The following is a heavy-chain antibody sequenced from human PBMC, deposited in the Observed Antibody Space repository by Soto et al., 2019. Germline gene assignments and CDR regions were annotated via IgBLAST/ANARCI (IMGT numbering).Heavy chain of an antibody. CDR2: IYDTGST. CDR1: GDSISSLY. Sequence: PSETLSLTCTVSGDSISSLYWSWIRQPPGKGLEWIGYIYDTGSTNYNPSLKSRVTMSVDTSKNQFSLKLSSVTAADTAMYYCARWWSGSRPGFDPWGQGTLVTVSS. V-gene: IGHV4-59*01. D-gene: IGHD3-3*01. CDR3: ARWWSGSRPGFDP. J-gene: IGHJ5*02.